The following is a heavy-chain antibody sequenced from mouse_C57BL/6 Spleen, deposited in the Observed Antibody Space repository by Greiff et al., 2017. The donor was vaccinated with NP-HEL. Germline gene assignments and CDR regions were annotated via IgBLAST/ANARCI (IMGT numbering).Heavy chain of an antibody. D-gene: IGHD1-1*01. Sequence: EVQLQQSGPELVKPGASVKISCKASGYTFTDYYMNWVKQSHGKSLEWIGDINPNNGGTSYNQKFKGKATLTVDKSSSTAYMELRSLTSEDSAVYYYARWWYYGSSYSFAYWGQGTLVTVSA. J-gene: IGHJ3*01. CDR3: ARWWYYGSSYSFAY. CDR1: GYTFTDYY. CDR2: INPNNGGT. V-gene: IGHV1-26*01.